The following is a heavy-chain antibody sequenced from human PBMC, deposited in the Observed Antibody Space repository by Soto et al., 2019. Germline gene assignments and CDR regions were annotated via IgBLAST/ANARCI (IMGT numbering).Heavy chain of an antibody. CDR3: ARGVVVVAATEAFDI. Sequence: QVQLVQSGAEVKKPGASVKVSCKASGYTFTSYDINWVQQATGQGLEWMGWMNPNSGNTGYAQKFQGRVTMTRNTSISTAYMELSSLRSEHTAVYYCARGVVVVAATEAFDIWGQGTMVTVSS. CDR2: MNPNSGNT. D-gene: IGHD2-15*01. V-gene: IGHV1-8*01. CDR1: GYTFTSYD. J-gene: IGHJ3*02.